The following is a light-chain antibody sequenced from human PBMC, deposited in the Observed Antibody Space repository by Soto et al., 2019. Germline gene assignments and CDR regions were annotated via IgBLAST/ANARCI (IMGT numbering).Light chain of an antibody. CDR3: SSYTTSNTRQIV. V-gene: IGLV2-14*03. J-gene: IGLJ1*01. CDR2: DVT. Sequence: LTQPASVSGSPGQSITISCTGTSSDVGGYNYVSWYQHHPGEAPKLIIYDVTNRPSGVSNPFSGSKSGNTASLTISGLQPEDEADYYCSSYTTSNTRQIVFGTGTKSPS. CDR1: SSDVGGYNY.